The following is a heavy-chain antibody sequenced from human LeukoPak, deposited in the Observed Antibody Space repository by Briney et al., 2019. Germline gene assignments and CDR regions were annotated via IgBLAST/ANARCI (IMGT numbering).Heavy chain of an antibody. CDR1: GGSISSSSYY. CDR2: IYYSRST. Sequence: SETLSLTCTVSGGSISSSSYYWGWIRQPPGKGLEWIGSIYYSRSTYYNPSLKSRVTISVDTSKNQFSLKLSSVTAADTAVYYCARHRHDSSGYYYVANWFDPWGQGTLVTVSS. CDR3: ARHRHDSSGYYYVANWFDP. J-gene: IGHJ5*02. V-gene: IGHV4-39*01. D-gene: IGHD3-22*01.